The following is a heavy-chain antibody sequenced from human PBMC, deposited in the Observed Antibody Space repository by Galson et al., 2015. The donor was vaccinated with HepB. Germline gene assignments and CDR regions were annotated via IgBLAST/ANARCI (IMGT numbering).Heavy chain of an antibody. D-gene: IGHD2-8*01. J-gene: IGHJ6*02. V-gene: IGHV3-21*01. CDR3: ARDEMGPDYYYGMDV. CDR2: ISSSSSYI. CDR1: GFTFSSYS. Sequence: SLRLSCAASGFTFSSYSMNWVRQAPGKGLEWVSSISSSSSYIYYADSVKGRFTISRDNAKNSLYLQMNSLRAEDTTVYYCARDEMGPDYYYGMDVWGQGTTVTVSS.